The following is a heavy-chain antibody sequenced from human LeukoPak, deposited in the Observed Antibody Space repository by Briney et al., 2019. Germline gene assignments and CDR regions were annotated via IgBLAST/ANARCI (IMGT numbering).Heavy chain of an antibody. V-gene: IGHV4-39*01. CDR1: GGSISSGSYY. CDR2: VYYSGST. J-gene: IGHJ5*02. CDR3: ARHQHWFDP. Sequence: PSETLSLTCTVSGGSISSGSYYWGWIRQPPGKGLEWIGTVYYSGSTFYNPSLKSRITISVDTSRNQFSLKLTSVTAADTAIYYCARHQHWFDPLGQGTLVTVSS.